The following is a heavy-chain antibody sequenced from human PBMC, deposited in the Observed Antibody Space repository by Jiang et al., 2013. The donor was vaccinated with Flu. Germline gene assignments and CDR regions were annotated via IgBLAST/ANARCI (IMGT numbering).Heavy chain of an antibody. CDR3: ARDIFGGGDGMDV. CDR2: IYTSGST. CDR1: GGSISNYY. Sequence: LLKPSETLSLTCTVSGGSISNYYWSWIRQPAGKGLEWIGRIYTSGSTNYNPSLKSRVTMSVDMSKNQFSLKLSSVTAADAAVYYCARDIFGGGDGMDVWGQGTTVTVSS. J-gene: IGHJ6*02. V-gene: IGHV4-4*07. D-gene: IGHD3-10*02.